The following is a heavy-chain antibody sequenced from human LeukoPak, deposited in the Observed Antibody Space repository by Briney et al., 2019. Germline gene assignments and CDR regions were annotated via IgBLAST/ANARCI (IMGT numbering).Heavy chain of an antibody. Sequence: GGSLRLSCAASGFSFDDYGMSWVRQAPGKGLEWVSGINWNGGSTGYADSVKGRFTISRDNAKNSLYLQMNSLRAEDTAVYYCARDGSVLRYFDWLPEDYNWFDPWGQGTLVTVSS. CDR2: INWNGGST. CDR1: GFSFDDYG. CDR3: ARDGSVLRYFDWLPEDYNWFDP. V-gene: IGHV3-20*04. J-gene: IGHJ5*02. D-gene: IGHD3-9*01.